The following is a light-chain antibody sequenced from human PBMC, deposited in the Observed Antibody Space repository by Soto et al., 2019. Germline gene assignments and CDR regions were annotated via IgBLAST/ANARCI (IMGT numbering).Light chain of an antibody. V-gene: IGKV1-5*03. Sequence: DIPMTQSPSTLSASVGDRVTITCRASQSISSWLAWYQQKPGKAPKLLIYKASSLESGGPSRFSGSGSGTEITLTISSLQPDDVASYYCQQYNRPWTFGQGTKVEIK. J-gene: IGKJ1*01. CDR2: KAS. CDR3: QQYNRPWT. CDR1: QSISSW.